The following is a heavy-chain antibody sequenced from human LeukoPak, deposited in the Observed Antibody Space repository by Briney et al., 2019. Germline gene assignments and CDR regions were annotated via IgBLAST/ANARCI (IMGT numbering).Heavy chain of an antibody. V-gene: IGHV3-21*01. CDR1: GFTFSSSA. CDR3: AREVVIVVEPAANTIDY. CDR2: ISKSSTYI. D-gene: IGHD2-2*01. Sequence: GGSLRLSCAASGFTFSSSAMSWVRQAPGKGLEWVSAISKSSTYIKYADSVKGRFTVSRNNAKNSLFLQMNSLRVEDTAVYYCAREVVIVVEPAANTIDYWGQGTRVTISS. J-gene: IGHJ4*02.